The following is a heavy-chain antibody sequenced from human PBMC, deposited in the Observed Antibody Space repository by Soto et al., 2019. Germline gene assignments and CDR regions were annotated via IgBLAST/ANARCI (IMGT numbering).Heavy chain of an antibody. D-gene: IGHD6-13*01. CDR1: GDSINNSHW. Sequence: QVQLQESGPGLVQPSGTLSLTCAVSGDSINNSHWWSWVRQTPGKGLEWIGETYHSGTNNYNPSLKTRVTISIDKPKNQFSLKMNSVTAADTAVYYCAREVNSSPARGPNWFDPWGQGTLVTVSS. CDR2: TYHSGTN. J-gene: IGHJ5*02. V-gene: IGHV4-4*02. CDR3: AREVNSSPARGPNWFDP.